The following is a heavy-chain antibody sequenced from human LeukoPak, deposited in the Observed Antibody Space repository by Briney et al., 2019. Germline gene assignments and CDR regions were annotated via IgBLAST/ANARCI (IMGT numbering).Heavy chain of an antibody. Sequence: GGSLRLSWSASGFTFRSYAMFWVRQDPGKGLEWVASIPFDGRFQYYGDSVKGRFTISRDNSKNTLYLQMNSLRSEDTAVYYCAREGWGGAKAGLDYWGQGTPVTVSS. CDR2: IPFDGRFQ. CDR3: AREGWGGAKAGLDY. CDR1: GFTFRSYA. J-gene: IGHJ4*02. V-gene: IGHV3-30*04. D-gene: IGHD6-19*01.